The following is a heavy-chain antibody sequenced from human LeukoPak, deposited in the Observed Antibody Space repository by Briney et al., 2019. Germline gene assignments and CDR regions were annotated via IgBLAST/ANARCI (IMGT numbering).Heavy chain of an antibody. CDR1: GYTFTGYY. D-gene: IGHD3-9*01. CDR3: ARGGHSLRYFDHYYFDY. CDR2: INPNSGGT. Sequence: GASVMVSCKASGYTFTGYYMHWVRQAPGQGLEWMGWINPNSGGTNYAQKFQGRVTMTRDTSISTAYMELSRLRSDDTAVYYCARGGHSLRYFDHYYFDYWGQGTLVTVSS. V-gene: IGHV1-2*02. J-gene: IGHJ4*02.